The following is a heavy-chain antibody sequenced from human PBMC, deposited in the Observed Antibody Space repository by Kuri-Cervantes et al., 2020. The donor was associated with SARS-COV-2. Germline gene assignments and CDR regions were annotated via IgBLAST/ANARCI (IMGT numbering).Heavy chain of an antibody. Sequence: AVKVSCKASGGTFSSYTISWVRQAPGQGLEWMGRIIPILGIANYAQKFQGRVTITADKSTSTAYMEPSSLRSEDTAVYYCARELLAPAGSHAFDIWGQGTMVTVSS. D-gene: IGHD6-13*01. CDR1: GGTFSSYT. V-gene: IGHV1-69*04. J-gene: IGHJ3*02. CDR2: IIPILGIA. CDR3: ARELLAPAGSHAFDI.